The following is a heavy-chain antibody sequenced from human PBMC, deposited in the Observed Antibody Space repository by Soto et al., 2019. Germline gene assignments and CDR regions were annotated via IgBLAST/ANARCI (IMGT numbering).Heavy chain of an antibody. CDR3: ARPLTTGWELLISAY. Sequence: SETLSLTCAVSGGSISSSNWWSWVRQPPGKGLEWIGEIYHSGSTNYNQSLKNRVTMSVDTSKNQFSLKLSSVTAADTAVYYCARPLTTGWELLISAYWGRGALVT. D-gene: IGHD1-26*01. J-gene: IGHJ4*02. V-gene: IGHV4-4*02. CDR1: GGSISSSNW. CDR2: IYHSGST.